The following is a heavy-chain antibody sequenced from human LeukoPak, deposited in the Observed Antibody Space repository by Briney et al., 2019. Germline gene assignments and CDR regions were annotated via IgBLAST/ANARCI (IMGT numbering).Heavy chain of an antibody. CDR1: GFTVSRNY. D-gene: IGHD3-16*01. CDR2: ISGSGGNK. V-gene: IGHV3-23*01. J-gene: IGHJ4*02. CDR3: AKDWGEYFDYVWGSFTSFDS. Sequence: GGSLRLSCAASGFTVSRNYMRWVRQAPGKGLEWVSGISGSGGNKFYADSVKGRFTISRDNSKNTLSLQMNSLRAEDTAVYYCAKDWGEYFDYVWGSFTSFDSWGQGTLVTVSS.